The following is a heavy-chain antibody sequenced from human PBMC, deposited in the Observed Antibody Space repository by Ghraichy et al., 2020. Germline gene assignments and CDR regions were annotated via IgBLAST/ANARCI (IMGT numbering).Heavy chain of an antibody. CDR3: ARHHWRGNDAFDI. Sequence: SQTLSLTCTVSGGPISSNDDYWGWIRQPPGKGLEWIGSIFYNGNVYYNPSLKSRVTISVDTPKNQFSLKLSSVTAADTAVYYCARHHWRGNDAFDIWGQGTLVTVSS. CDR1: GGPISSNDDY. D-gene: IGHD3-16*01. J-gene: IGHJ3*02. CDR2: IFYNGNV. V-gene: IGHV4-39*01.